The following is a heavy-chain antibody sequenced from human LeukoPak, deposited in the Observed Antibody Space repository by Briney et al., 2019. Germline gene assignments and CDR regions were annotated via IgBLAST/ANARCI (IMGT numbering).Heavy chain of an antibody. J-gene: IGHJ4*02. CDR1: GGSISSYY. CDR3: ASSRTYYYDSSGYRSMN. Sequence: SETLSLTCPVSGGSISSYYWSWIRQPAGKGLEWIGRIYSTGSTNYNPSLKSRVTISVDTSKNQFSLKLSSVTAADTAVYYCASSRTYYYDSSGYRSMNWGQGTLVTVSS. V-gene: IGHV4-4*07. D-gene: IGHD3-22*01. CDR2: IYSTGST.